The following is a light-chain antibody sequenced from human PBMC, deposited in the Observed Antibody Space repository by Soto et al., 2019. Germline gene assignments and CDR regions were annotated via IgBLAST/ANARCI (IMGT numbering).Light chain of an antibody. Sequence: QSALTQPASVSGSPGQSITISCTGTSSDVGSYNLVSWYQQHPGKAPKLMIYEGDKRPSGVSNRFSASKSGNTASLTISGLHTEDEADYYCCSYAASRTYVFGPGTKLTVL. CDR2: EGD. CDR1: SSDVGSYNL. CDR3: CSYAASRTYV. V-gene: IGLV2-23*01. J-gene: IGLJ1*01.